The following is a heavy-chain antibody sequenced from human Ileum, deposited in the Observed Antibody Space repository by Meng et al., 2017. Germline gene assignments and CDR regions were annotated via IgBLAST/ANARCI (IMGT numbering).Heavy chain of an antibody. J-gene: IGHJ4*02. Sequence: HVQLQQSGPGLVKPSQTLSLTCAISGDSVSSDTGAWNWIRQSPSRGLEWLGRTYYRSRWYNNYAVSVKSRITINPDTSKNQFSLQLNSVTPDDTAVYYCAGKDWGEGLDFWDQGTLVTVS. V-gene: IGHV6-1*01. CDR1: GDSVSSDTGA. CDR2: TYYRSRWYN. D-gene: IGHD7-27*01. CDR3: AGKDWGEGLDF.